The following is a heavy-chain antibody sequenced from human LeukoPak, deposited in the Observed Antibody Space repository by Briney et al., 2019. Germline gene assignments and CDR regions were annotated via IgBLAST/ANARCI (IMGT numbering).Heavy chain of an antibody. J-gene: IGHJ4*02. Sequence: AASVKVSCKASGYTFTGYYMHWVRQAPGQGLAWMGWINPNSGGTNYAQKFQGRVTMTRDTSISTAYMELSRLRSDDTAVYYCARTGYSSGWLDYWGQGTLVTVSS. CDR2: INPNSGGT. CDR1: GYTFTGYY. CDR3: ARTGYSSGWLDY. V-gene: IGHV1-2*02. D-gene: IGHD6-19*01.